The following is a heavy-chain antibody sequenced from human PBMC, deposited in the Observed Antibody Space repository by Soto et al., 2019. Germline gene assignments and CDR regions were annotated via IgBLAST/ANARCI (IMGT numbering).Heavy chain of an antibody. Sequence: GGSLRLSCAASGFTFSSYAMHWVRQAPGKGLEYVSAISSNGGSTYYANSVKGRFTISRDNSKNTLYLQMGSLRAEDMAVYYCARADCRGGSCYSLSYYYMDVWGKGTTVTVS. V-gene: IGHV3-64*01. J-gene: IGHJ6*03. CDR1: GFTFSSYA. CDR3: ARADCRGGSCYSLSYYYMDV. CDR2: ISSNGGST. D-gene: IGHD2-15*01.